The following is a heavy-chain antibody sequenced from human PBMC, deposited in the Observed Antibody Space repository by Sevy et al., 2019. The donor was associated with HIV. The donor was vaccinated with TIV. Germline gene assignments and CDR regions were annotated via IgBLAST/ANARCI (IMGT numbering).Heavy chain of an antibody. Sequence: GGSLRLSCAASGFTFSSYSMNWVRQAPGKGLEWVSSISSSSSYIYYADSVKGRFTISRDNAKNSLYLQMNSLRAEDTAVYYCARDSSGWYKGAFDIWGLGTMVTVSS. V-gene: IGHV3-21*01. CDR2: ISSSSSYI. D-gene: IGHD6-19*01. CDR3: ARDSSGWYKGAFDI. J-gene: IGHJ3*02. CDR1: GFTFSSYS.